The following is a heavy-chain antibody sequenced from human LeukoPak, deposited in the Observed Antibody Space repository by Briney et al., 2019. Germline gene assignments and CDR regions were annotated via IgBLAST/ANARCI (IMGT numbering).Heavy chain of an antibody. CDR1: GFTFSSYS. Sequence: GGSLRLSCAASGFTFSSYSMNWVRQAPGKGLEWVSSISSSSSYIYYADSVKGRFTISRDNSKNTLYLQMNSLRAEDTAVCYCARVGSSLTDSYYGMDVWGQGTTVTVSS. CDR3: ARVGSSLTDSYYGMDV. CDR2: ISSSSSYI. D-gene: IGHD6-13*01. J-gene: IGHJ6*02. V-gene: IGHV3-21*01.